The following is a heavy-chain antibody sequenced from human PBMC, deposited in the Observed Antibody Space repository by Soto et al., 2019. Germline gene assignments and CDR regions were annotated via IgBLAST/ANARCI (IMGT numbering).Heavy chain of an antibody. Sequence: EVHVVESGGGLVQPGGSLRLSCAASGFNFSDYYMDWVRQAPGKGLEWVGRARGKALSYSTEYASSVKGRFTISRDDSHNSMYLQMNSLKTEDTAVYYCARTPQSGNDFHVWGQGTTVTVSS. D-gene: IGHD3-3*01. CDR2: ARGKALSYST. V-gene: IGHV3-72*01. CDR1: GFNFSDYY. CDR3: ARTPQSGNDFHV. J-gene: IGHJ6*02.